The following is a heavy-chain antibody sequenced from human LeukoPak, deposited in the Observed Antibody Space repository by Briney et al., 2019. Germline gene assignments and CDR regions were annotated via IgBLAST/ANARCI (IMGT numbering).Heavy chain of an antibody. Sequence: APVRVSSTPSGYTFATYGISRVGRAAGQRRGGRGWMSAYNVNTIYSQKLHNRVTMTTDTSTSTAYMALSSLRSDDTAVYYCATVIFTIVRVVILFNSFDPWGQGTLVTVSS. CDR2: MSAYNVNT. J-gene: IGHJ5*02. CDR1: GYTFATYG. V-gene: IGHV1-18*01. D-gene: IGHD3-3*01. CDR3: ATVIFTIVRVVILFNSFDP.